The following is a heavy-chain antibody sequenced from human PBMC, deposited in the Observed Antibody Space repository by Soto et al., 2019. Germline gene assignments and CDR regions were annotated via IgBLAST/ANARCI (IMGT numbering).Heavy chain of an antibody. CDR1: GGSISSSSYY. D-gene: IGHD2-2*01. V-gene: IGHV4-39*01. Sequence: QLQLQESGPGLVKPSETLSLTCTVSGGSISSSSYYWGWIRQPPGKGLEWIGSIYYSGSTYYNPSLKSRVTISVDTSKNQFSLKLSSVTAADTAVYYCARHKIVVVPDEEPNWFDPWGQGTLVTVSS. J-gene: IGHJ5*02. CDR2: IYYSGST. CDR3: ARHKIVVVPDEEPNWFDP.